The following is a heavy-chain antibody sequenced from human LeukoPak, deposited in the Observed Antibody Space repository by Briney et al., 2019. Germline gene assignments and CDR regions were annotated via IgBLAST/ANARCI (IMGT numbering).Heavy chain of an antibody. CDR2: ISWNSGSI. CDR1: GFTFDDYA. J-gene: IGHJ6*03. V-gene: IGHV3-9*01. Sequence: GGSLRLSCAASGFTFDDYAMHWVRHAPGKGLEWVSGISWNSGSIGYADSVKGRFTISRDNAKNSLYLQMNSLRAEDTALYYCAKDSRAGRDYYMDVWGKGTTVTISS. CDR3: AKDSRAGRDYYMDV.